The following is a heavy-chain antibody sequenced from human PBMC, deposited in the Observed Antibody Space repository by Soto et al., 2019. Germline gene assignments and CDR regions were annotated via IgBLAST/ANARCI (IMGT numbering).Heavy chain of an antibody. D-gene: IGHD3-3*01. Sequence: ASVKVSCKASGYTFTSYAMHWVRQAPGQRLEWMGWINAGNGNTKYSQKFQGRVTITRDTSASTAYMELSSLRSEDTAVYYCARDRSTDDFWSGRHTDAFDIWGQGTMVTVSS. CDR3: ARDRSTDDFWSGRHTDAFDI. V-gene: IGHV1-3*01. CDR2: INAGNGNT. J-gene: IGHJ3*02. CDR1: GYTFTSYA.